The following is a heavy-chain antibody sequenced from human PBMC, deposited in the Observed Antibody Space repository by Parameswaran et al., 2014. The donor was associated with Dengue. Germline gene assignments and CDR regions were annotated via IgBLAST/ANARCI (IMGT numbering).Heavy chain of an antibody. J-gene: IGHJ4*02. Sequence: WIRQPPGKALEWLALIYWDDDKRYAPSLMNRLTITKDTSRNQVVLTMTNMDPVDTATYYCAHSPARYNSGETRFDYWGQGTLVTVSS. CDR3: AHSPARYNSGETRFDY. V-gene: IGHV2-5*05. CDR2: IYWDDDK. D-gene: IGHD6-19*01.